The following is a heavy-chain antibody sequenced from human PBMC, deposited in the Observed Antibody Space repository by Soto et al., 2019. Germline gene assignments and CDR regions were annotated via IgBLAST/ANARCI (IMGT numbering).Heavy chain of an antibody. V-gene: IGHV1-69*13. CDR2: IIPIFGTA. D-gene: IGHD2-15*01. CDR3: ARGYCSGGSCYSVSYYYYGMDV. J-gene: IGHJ6*02. CDR1: GGSFRSYS. Sequence: AVKVSCEASGGSFRSYSISWVRQAPGQGLEWMGGIIPIFGTANYAQKFQGRVTITADESTSTAYMELSSLRSEDTAVYYCARGYCSGGSCYSVSYYYYGMDVWGQGTTVTVSS.